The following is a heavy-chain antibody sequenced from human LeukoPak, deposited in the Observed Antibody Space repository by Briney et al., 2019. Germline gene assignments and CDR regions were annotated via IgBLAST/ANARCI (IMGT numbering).Heavy chain of an antibody. D-gene: IGHD1-26*01. CDR2: ISSSGSTI. CDR3: ASMWEGGY. Sequence: GGSLRLSCAASGFTFSSYEMNWVRQAAGKGLEWVSYISSSGSTIYYADSVKGRFTISRDNAKNSLYLQMNSLREEDAAVYFCASMWEGGYWGQGTLVTVSS. J-gene: IGHJ4*02. V-gene: IGHV3-48*03. CDR1: GFTFSSYE.